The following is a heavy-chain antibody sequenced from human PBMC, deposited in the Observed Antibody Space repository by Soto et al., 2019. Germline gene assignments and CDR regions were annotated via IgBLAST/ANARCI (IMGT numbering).Heavy chain of an antibody. D-gene: IGHD2-21*02. V-gene: IGHV3-33*01. CDR3: ATGLGLREPGS. CDR2: IWYDGSNK. Sequence: GGSLRLSCAASGFTFSSYGMHWVRQAPGKGLEWVAVIWYDGSNKYYADSVKGRFTISRDNSKNTLYLQMNSLRAEDTAVYYCATGLGLREPGSWGQGTLVTVSS. J-gene: IGHJ5*02. CDR1: GFTFSSYG.